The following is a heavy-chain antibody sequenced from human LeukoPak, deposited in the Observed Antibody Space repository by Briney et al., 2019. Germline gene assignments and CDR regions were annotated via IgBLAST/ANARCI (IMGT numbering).Heavy chain of an antibody. D-gene: IGHD3-10*02. CDR3: AELGITMIGGV. CDR2: ISSDGGST. Sequence: QSGGSLRLSCAASGFTFTNYGMSWVRQAPGKGLEWVSAISSDGGSTYYADSVKGRFTISRDNAKNSLYLQMNSLRAEDTAVYYCAELGITMIGGVWGKGTTVTISS. J-gene: IGHJ6*04. V-gene: IGHV3-23*01. CDR1: GFTFTNYG.